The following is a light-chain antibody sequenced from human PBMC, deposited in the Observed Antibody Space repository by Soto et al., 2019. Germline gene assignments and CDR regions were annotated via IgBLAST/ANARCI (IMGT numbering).Light chain of an antibody. Sequence: QSALTQPRSVSGSPGQSVALSCTGTSSDVGGYDYVSWFQQHPGKAPKLMIYDVSKRPSGVPDRFSGSESGNTASLTISGLQAEDEADYYCCSYAGSPYVFGTGTKLTVL. CDR3: CSYAGSPYV. CDR2: DVS. CDR1: SSDVGGYDY. J-gene: IGLJ1*01. V-gene: IGLV2-11*01.